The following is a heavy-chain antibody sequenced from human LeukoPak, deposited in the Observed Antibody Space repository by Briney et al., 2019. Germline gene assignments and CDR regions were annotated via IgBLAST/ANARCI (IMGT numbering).Heavy chain of an antibody. V-gene: IGHV4-59*01. CDR1: GASINNNY. Sequence: SETLSLTCAVSGASINNNYWTWVRQPPGKGLEWIGYIYSNGNTNYNPSLKGRVTMSIETSKNQFSLQLPSMTAADTAVYYCASGTFDGPLYGTYWYFHVWGRGTLVTVSS. CDR2: IYSNGNT. J-gene: IGHJ2*01. CDR3: ASGTFDGPLYGTYWYFHV. D-gene: IGHD1-14*01.